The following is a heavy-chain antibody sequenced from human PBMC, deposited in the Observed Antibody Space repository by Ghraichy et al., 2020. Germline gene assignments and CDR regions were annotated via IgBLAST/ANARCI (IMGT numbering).Heavy chain of an antibody. CDR2: INPNSGGT. J-gene: IGHJ4*02. V-gene: IGHV1-2*04. Sequence: SVKVSCKASGYTFTGYYMHWVRQAPGQGLEWMGWINPNSGGTNYAQKFQGWVTMTRDTSISTAYMELSRLRSDDTAVYYCARDSGKGLLEVDYWGQGTLVTVSS. D-gene: IGHD1-1*01. CDR1: GYTFTGYY. CDR3: ARDSGKGLLEVDY.